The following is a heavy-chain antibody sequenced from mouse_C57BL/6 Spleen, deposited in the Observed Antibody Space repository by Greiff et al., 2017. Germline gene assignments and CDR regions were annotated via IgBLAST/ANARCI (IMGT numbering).Heavy chain of an antibody. V-gene: IGHV1-42*01. CDR1: GYSFTGYY. CDR2: INPSTGGT. CDR3: ARGPWFAY. J-gene: IGHJ3*01. Sequence: EVQLQQSGPELVKPGASVKISCKASGYSFTGYYMNWVKQSPEKSLEWIGEINPSTGGTTYNQKFKAKATLTVDKSSSTAYMQLKSLTSEDSEVYYCARGPWFAYWGQGTLVTVSA.